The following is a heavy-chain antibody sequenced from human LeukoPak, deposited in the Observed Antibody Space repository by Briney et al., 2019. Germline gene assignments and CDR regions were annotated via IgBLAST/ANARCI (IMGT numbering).Heavy chain of an antibody. V-gene: IGHV3-23*01. CDR2: FTHNAAAT. CDR1: GSTFTTYV. Sequence: GGSLRFSGAASGSTFTTYVLTWFRQAPGKGLDWVSAFTHNAAATHYADSVKGRFTNSRDNSKNTLYLQMNSLRVEDTAVYYCARSRDGYNILDYWGQGTLVTVSS. CDR3: ARSRDGYNILDY. J-gene: IGHJ4*02. D-gene: IGHD5-24*01.